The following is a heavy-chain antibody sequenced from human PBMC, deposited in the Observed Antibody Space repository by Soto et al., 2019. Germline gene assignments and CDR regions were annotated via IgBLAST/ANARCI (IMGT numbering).Heavy chain of an antibody. CDR1: GFTFSNCW. CDR2: INSDGSTT. J-gene: IGHJ4*02. Sequence: EVQLVESGGGLVQPGGSLRLSCAASGFTFSNCWMHWVRQAPGKGLVWVSRINSDGSTTSYTDSVKGRITISRDNAKNTLYLQMNSLRAEDTAVYYCARVGYGSGSYHFDYWGQGTLVTVSS. CDR3: ARVGYGSGSYHFDY. D-gene: IGHD3-10*01. V-gene: IGHV3-74*01.